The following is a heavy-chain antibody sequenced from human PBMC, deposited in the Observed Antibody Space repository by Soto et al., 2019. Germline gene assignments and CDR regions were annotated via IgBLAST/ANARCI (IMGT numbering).Heavy chain of an antibody. Sequence: GGAPIPPFGAPGFAFSYYYMHLGPPAPGKGLVWVPRINWYGRSTNLGDSVKGRFTISRDNAKNTLYLQMNSLRAEDTAVYYCARDQTTGDWFDAWGQGTLVTVSS. J-gene: IGHJ5*02. D-gene: IGHD4-17*01. CDR2: INWYGRST. V-gene: IGHV3-74*01. CDR1: GFAFSYYY. CDR3: ARDQTTGDWFDA.